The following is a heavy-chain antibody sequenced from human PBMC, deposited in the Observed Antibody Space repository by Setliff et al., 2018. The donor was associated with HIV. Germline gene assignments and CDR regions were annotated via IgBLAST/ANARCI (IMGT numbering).Heavy chain of an antibody. V-gene: IGHV1-69-2*01. D-gene: IGHD3-10*01. Sequence: GASVKVSCKVSGYTFTDYYLHWVQQAPGKGLEWVGLIDPEDDETLFAEKFQGRVTITADTSTDTAYMELSSLRSEDTAVYYCASRSGSRLTLPLDVWGQGTTVTVSS. CDR1: GYTFTDYY. CDR2: IDPEDDET. J-gene: IGHJ6*02. CDR3: ASRSGSRLTLPLDV.